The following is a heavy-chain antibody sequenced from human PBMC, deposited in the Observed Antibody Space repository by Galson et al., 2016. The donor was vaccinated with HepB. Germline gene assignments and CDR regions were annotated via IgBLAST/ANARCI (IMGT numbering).Heavy chain of an antibody. CDR2: ISVYNGNT. Sequence: SVKVSCKASGYTFSNYGISWVRQAPGQGLEWMGWISVYNGNTNYAQKIRGRVTLTTDTSKNQVVLTMTNMDPVDTGTYYCARIPAYYDSGISNKRVEAFDFWGQGTLVTVSS. CDR3: ARIPAYYDSGISNKRVEAFDF. D-gene: IGHD3-10*01. CDR1: GYTFSNYG. J-gene: IGHJ3*01. V-gene: IGHV1-18*01.